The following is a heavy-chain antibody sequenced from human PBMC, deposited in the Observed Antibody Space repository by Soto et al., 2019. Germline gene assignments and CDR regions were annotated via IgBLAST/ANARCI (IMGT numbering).Heavy chain of an antibody. CDR1: DYPISSDYY. Sequence: SETLSLTCVVSDYPISSDYYWAWIRRPPGKGLEWIGSIYHGGSAYYNPSLNSRVTILVDTSNKQVSLRVTSVTAADTAVYYCARYRYYFDASGNYRTHAFDIWGPGTLVTVSS. D-gene: IGHD3-22*01. V-gene: IGHV4-38-2*01. CDR2: IYHGGSA. CDR3: ARYRYYFDASGNYRTHAFDI. J-gene: IGHJ3*02.